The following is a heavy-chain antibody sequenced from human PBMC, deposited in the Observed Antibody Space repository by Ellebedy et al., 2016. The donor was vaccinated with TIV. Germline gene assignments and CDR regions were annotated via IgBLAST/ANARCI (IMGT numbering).Heavy chain of an antibody. V-gene: IGHV3-7*03. CDR2: IIKDGSEE. D-gene: IGHD2-2*01. CDR3: ARGFMPDY. J-gene: IGHJ4*02. CDR1: GFPFSTAW. Sequence: GESLKISCEASGFPFSTAWMTWVRQAPGKGLEWVANIIKDGSEEYYLDSVKGRFTISRDNTKRSLFLQMNSLRADDTALYYCARGFMPDYWGQGTLVTVSS.